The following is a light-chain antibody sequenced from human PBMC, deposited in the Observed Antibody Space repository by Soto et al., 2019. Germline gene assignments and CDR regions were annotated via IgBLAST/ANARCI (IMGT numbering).Light chain of an antibody. CDR2: EVS. CDR3: CSYRSGSVYV. J-gene: IGLJ1*01. V-gene: IGLV2-14*01. Sequence: QSVLTQPASVSGSPGQSITISCTGTSSDVGGYDRVSWYQQRPDNAPKLIIYEVSNRPSGISNRFSGSKSGDTASLTISGLQAEDEADYYCCSYRSGSVYVFGSGAKGTVL. CDR1: SSDVGGYDR.